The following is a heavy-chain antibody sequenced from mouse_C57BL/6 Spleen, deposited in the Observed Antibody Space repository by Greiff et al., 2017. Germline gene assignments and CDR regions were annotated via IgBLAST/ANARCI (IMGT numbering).Heavy chain of an antibody. CDR3: AREVVSWLAY. CDR2: INPGSGGT. D-gene: IGHD1-1*02. V-gene: IGHV1-54*01. CDR1: GYAFTNYL. J-gene: IGHJ3*01. Sequence: VQRVESGAELVRPGTSVKVSCKASGYAFTNYLIEWVKQRPGQGLEWIGVINPGSGGTTYNEKFKGKATLTADKSSSTAYMQLSSLTSDDSAVYFCAREVVSWLAYWGQGTLVTVAA.